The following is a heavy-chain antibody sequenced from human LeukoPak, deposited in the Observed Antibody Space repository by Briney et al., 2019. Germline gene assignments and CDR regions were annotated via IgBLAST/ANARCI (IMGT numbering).Heavy chain of an antibody. CDR1: GFTFSSYA. D-gene: IGHD6-19*01. CDR3: AKVHGLFSSGWPFYFDS. J-gene: IGHJ4*02. V-gene: IGHV3-30*02. Sequence: PGRSLRLSCAASGFTFSSYAMHWVRQAPGKGLEWVAFIHYDGSNKFYVDSLNGRFTISRDNSKSTVFLQMNSLRPEDTAVYYCAKVHGLFSSGWPFYFDSWGQGTLVTVSS. CDR2: IHYDGSNK.